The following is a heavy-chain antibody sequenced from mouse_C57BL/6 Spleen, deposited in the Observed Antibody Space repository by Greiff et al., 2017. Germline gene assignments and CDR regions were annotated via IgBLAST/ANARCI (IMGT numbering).Heavy chain of an antibody. Sequence: VQLQQPGAELVKPGASVKLSCKASGYTFTSYWMHWVKQRPGQGLEWIGMIHPNSGSTNYNEKFKSKATLTVDKSSSTAYMQLSSLTSEDSAVYDCARGYYGSSYLYYYAMDYWGQGTSVTVSS. CDR1: GYTFTSYW. CDR2: IHPNSGST. CDR3: ARGYYGSSYLYYYAMDY. V-gene: IGHV1-64*01. D-gene: IGHD1-1*01. J-gene: IGHJ4*01.